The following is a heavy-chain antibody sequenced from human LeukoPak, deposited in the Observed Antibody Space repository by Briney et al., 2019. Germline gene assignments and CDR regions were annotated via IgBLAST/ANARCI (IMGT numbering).Heavy chain of an antibody. CDR1: GFTFRASG. V-gene: IGHV3-33*07. CDR2: IGNDVNKK. CDR3: AKGEFWTGQAQYFQH. J-gene: IGHJ1*01. D-gene: IGHD3/OR15-3a*01. Sequence: GGSLRLSCAASGFTFRASGMYWVRQAPGKGLEWVAMIGNDVNKKNHADSVKGRFVISRDNSRDTLYLQMNSLRAEDTAVYYCAKGEFWTGQAQYFQHWGRGTLLTVSS.